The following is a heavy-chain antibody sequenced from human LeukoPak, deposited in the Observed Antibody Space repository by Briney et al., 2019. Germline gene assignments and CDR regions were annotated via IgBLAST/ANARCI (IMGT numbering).Heavy chain of an antibody. D-gene: IGHD6-13*01. CDR2: ISAYNGNT. Sequence: GASVKVSCKASGYTFTSYGISWVRQAPGQGLEWMGWISAYNGNTNYAQKLQGRVTMTTDTSTSTDYMELRSLRSDDTAVYYCARVSSSWYYYYYGMDVWGQGTTVTVSS. J-gene: IGHJ6*02. CDR3: ARVSSSWYYYYYGMDV. CDR1: GYTFTSYG. V-gene: IGHV1-18*01.